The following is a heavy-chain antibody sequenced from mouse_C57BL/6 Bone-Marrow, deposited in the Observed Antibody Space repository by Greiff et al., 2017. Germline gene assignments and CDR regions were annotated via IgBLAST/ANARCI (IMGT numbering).Heavy chain of an antibody. CDR2: MYPNSGGT. Sequence: VQLQQPGAELVKPGASVKLSCTASGYSFTSYWMHWVKQRPGRGLERIGRMYPNSGGTKYNEKFLSKATLTVDKPSSTAYMQLSSLTSEDSAVDYCARLLGRGYWGQGTTLTVSS. CDR1: GYSFTSYW. D-gene: IGHD4-1*01. J-gene: IGHJ2*01. CDR3: ARLLGRGY. V-gene: IGHV1-72*01.